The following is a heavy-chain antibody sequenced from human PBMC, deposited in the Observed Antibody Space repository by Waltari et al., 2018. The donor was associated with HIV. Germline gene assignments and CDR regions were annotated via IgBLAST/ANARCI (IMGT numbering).Heavy chain of an antibody. CDR3: ATEVIRDGAVTGQCGMDV. Sequence: EVQLVQSGAEVKKPGATVKISCKGSGYTFPDYYTPWVQQAPGKGLEWMGLFDPEDGRRIHAEKFQGRVTISADTSTNTAYMELSSLRSEDTAVYYCATEVIRDGAVTGQCGMDVWGQGTTVTVSS. V-gene: IGHV1-69-2*01. D-gene: IGHD6-19*01. J-gene: IGHJ6*02. CDR1: GYTFPDYY. CDR2: FDPEDGRR.